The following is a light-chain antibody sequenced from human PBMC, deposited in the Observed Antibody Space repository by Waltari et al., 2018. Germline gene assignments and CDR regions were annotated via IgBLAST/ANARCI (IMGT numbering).Light chain of an antibody. CDR2: YLT. Sequence: QSALTQPASVSGSPGQSITISCTGTTSHLGFSIFVSCFQQNPDKAPRLLLFYLTNHPYGVSNRFSGSKSGNTASLTISGLQAEDETDYYCSSYTSRATWVFGGGTRLAVL. J-gene: IGLJ3*02. CDR3: SSYTSRATWV. CDR1: TSHLGFSIF. V-gene: IGLV2-14*03.